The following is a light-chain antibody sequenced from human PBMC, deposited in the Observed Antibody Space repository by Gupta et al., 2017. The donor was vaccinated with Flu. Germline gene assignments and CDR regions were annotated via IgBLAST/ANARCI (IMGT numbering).Light chain of an antibody. Sequence: DIQMTQSPSSLSASVGDRVTITCRASQSVTDFLHWYQQKPGKAPRLLIYGASTLQGGVPSRFSGSGSGTDFTLTINSLQPEDLATDYCQQGYSTPQTFGRGTTVEIK. CDR1: QSVTDF. CDR3: QQGYSTPQT. CDR2: GAS. V-gene: IGKV1-39*01. J-gene: IGKJ4*02.